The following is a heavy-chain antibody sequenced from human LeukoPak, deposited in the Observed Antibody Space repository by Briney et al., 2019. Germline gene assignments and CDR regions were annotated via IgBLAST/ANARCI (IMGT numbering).Heavy chain of an antibody. V-gene: IGHV1-24*01. J-gene: IGHJ6*02. D-gene: IGHD3-22*01. CDR3: ATGFTMIANYYYYYGMDV. CDR1: GYTLTELS. Sequence: ASVKVSCKVSGYTLTELSMHWVRQAPGKGLEWMGGSDPEDGETIYAQKFQGRVTMTEDTSTDTAYMELSSLRSEDTAVYYCATGFTMIANYYYYYGMDVWGQGTTVTVSS. CDR2: SDPEDGET.